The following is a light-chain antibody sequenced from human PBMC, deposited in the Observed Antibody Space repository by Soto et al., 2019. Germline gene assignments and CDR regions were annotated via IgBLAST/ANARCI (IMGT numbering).Light chain of an antibody. Sequence: DVVMIQSPESLAVSLGERATINCESSQSVLFTSNNKNYLAWYQQKPGQPPKLLLSWASARESGVPERFSGSGSGTLFTLSISSLQAEDVAVYYCQQYYTLPLTFGGGTKVDIK. CDR3: QQYYTLPLT. V-gene: IGKV4-1*01. J-gene: IGKJ4*01. CDR2: WAS. CDR1: QSVLFTSNNKNY.